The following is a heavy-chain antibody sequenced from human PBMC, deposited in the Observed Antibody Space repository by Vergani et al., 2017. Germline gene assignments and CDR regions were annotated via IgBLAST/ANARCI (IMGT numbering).Heavy chain of an antibody. V-gene: IGHV1-2*02. CDR2: INPNSGGT. D-gene: IGHD1-14*01. CDR3: ARVGTSSNRDYFDY. CDR1: GYTFTDYF. J-gene: IGHJ4*02. Sequence: QVQLVQSGAEVKKPGASVKVSCKASGYTFTDYFMHWVRQAPGQGLEWMGWINPNSGGTNYAQKFQGRVTMTRDTSISTDYMELSTLRSDDTALYYCARVGTSSNRDYFDYWGQGTLVTVSS.